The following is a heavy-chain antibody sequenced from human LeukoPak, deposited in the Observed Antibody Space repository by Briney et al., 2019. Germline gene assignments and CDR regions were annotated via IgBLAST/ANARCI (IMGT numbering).Heavy chain of an antibody. J-gene: IGHJ4*02. Sequence: ASVKVSCKTSGYTFTDYYIHWVRQAPGQGLEWMGWINSKSGGPKYAQRFQGRVTMTRDTSISTVYMELNTLISDDTAVYYCARDLFYSVSGTYYNVGRVFNYWGQGTLVTVSS. CDR1: GYTFTDYY. V-gene: IGHV1-2*02. CDR3: ARDLFYSVSGTYYNVGRVFNY. D-gene: IGHD3-10*01. CDR2: INSKSGGP.